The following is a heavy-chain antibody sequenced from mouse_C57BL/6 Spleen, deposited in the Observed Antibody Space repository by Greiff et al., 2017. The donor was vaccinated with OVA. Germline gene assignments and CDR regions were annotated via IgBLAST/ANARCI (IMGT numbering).Heavy chain of an antibody. CDR1: GYTFTSYW. V-gene: IGHV1-55*01. CDR3: AMYGSSYGYFDD. Sequence: QVQLQQPGAALVKPGASVKMSCKASGYTFTSYWITWVKQRPGQGLEWIGDIYPGSGSTNYNEKFKSKATLTVDTSSSTAYMQLSSLTSEDSAVYYCAMYGSSYGYFDDWGQSTTLTVSS. J-gene: IGHJ2*01. D-gene: IGHD1-1*01. CDR2: IYPGSGST.